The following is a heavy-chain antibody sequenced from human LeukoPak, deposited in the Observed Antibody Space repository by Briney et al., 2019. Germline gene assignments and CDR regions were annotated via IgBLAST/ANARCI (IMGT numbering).Heavy chain of an antibody. V-gene: IGHV3-13*01. CDR2: VGIAADT. J-gene: IGHJ4*02. CDR3: VRQKKSHGNFDY. Sequence: GGSLRLSCAASGFTFSDHAMHWVRQAPGKGLEWVSAVGIAADTFYPGSVKGRFTISRENAKNSLYLQMNSLRVEDTAVYYCVRQKKSHGNFDYWGQGTLVTVSS. CDR1: GFTFSDHA. D-gene: IGHD1-26*01.